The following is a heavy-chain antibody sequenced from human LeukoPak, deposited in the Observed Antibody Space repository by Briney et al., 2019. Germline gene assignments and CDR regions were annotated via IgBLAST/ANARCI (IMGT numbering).Heavy chain of an antibody. D-gene: IGHD4-23*01. V-gene: IGHV3-9*01. CDR2: ISWNSGSI. Sequence: HPGGSLRLSCAASGFTFSDAWMSWVRQAPGKGLEWVSGISWNSGSIGYADSVKGRFTISRDNAKNSLYLQMNSLRAEDTALYYCAKADYGGNYNYFDYWGQGTLVTVSS. J-gene: IGHJ4*02. CDR3: AKADYGGNYNYFDY. CDR1: GFTFSDAW.